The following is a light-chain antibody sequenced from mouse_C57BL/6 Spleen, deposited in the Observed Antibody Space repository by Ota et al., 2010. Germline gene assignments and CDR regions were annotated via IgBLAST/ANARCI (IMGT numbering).Light chain of an antibody. CDR1: SKCKVT. Sequence: QIVLSQSPAILSASPGEKVTMTCRASSKCKVTCTGTSRSQDPPQTWIYATSNLASGVPARFSGSGSGTSYSLTISRVEAEDAATYYCQQWSSNPYMYTFGGGPSWK. CDR3: QQWSSNPYMYT. J-gene: IGKJ2*01. CDR2: ATS. V-gene: IGKV4-72*01.